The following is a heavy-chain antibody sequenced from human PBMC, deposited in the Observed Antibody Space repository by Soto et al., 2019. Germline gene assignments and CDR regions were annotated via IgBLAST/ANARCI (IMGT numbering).Heavy chain of an antibody. CDR3: AALRVDSRLGGAIDI. D-gene: IGHD2-15*01. CDR1: GGTLTNHA. V-gene: IGHV1-69*12. CDR2: IITTFGTV. J-gene: IGHJ3*02. Sequence: QVHLVQSGADLKKPGSSVKLSCKTSGGTLTNHAIIWVRQAPGQRLQWMGGIITTFGTVNYSLKVQGRVTITADEETGTVNMEWTYLRPEDTAVYYCAALRVDSRLGGAIDIWGQGTMVTVSS.